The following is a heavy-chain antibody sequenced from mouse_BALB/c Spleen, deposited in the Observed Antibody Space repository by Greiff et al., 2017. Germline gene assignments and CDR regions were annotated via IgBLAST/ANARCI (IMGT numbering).Heavy chain of an antibody. D-gene: IGHD2-1*01. CDR1: GYTFTSYW. CDR2: INPSTGYT. Sequence: QVQLKESGAELAKPGASVKMSCKASGYTFTSYWMHWVKQRPGQGLEWIGYINPSTGYTEYNQKFKDKATLTADKSSSTAYMQLSSLTSEDSAVYYCAQSYGNYGDWGQGTTLTVSS. J-gene: IGHJ2*01. V-gene: IGHV1-7*01. CDR3: AQSYGNYGD.